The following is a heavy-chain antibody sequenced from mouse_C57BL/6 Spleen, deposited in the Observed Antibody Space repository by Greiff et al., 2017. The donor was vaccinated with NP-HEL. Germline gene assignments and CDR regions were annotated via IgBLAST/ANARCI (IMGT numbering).Heavy chain of an antibody. Sequence: VQLQQSGPGLVQPSQSLSITCTVSGFSLTSYGVHWVRQSPGKGLEWLGVIWSGGSTDYNAAFISRLSISKDNSKSQVFFKMNSLQADDTAIYYCDRSSFHYYAMDYWGQGTSVTVSS. D-gene: IGHD1-1*01. CDR3: DRSSFHYYAMDY. J-gene: IGHJ4*01. CDR1: GFSLTSYG. V-gene: IGHV2-2*01. CDR2: IWSGGST.